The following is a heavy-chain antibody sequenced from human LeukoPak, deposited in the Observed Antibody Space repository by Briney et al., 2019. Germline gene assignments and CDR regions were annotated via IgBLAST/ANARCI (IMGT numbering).Heavy chain of an antibody. V-gene: IGHV1-69*13. CDR3: AMGNVLRFLNWFDP. D-gene: IGHD3-3*01. CDR1: GGTFSSYA. J-gene: IGHJ5*02. CDR2: IIPIFGTA. Sequence: SVKVSCKASGGTFSSYAISWVRRAPGQGLEWMGGIIPIFGTANYAQKFQGRVTITADESTSTAYMELSSLRPEDTAVYYCAMGNVLRFLNWFDPWGQGTLVTVSS.